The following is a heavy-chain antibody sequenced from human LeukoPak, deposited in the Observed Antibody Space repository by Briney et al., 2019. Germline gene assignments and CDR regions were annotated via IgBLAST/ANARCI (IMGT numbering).Heavy chain of an antibody. D-gene: IGHD1-26*01. CDR3: ARRSSGSYSVGGYYYYMDV. CDR1: GYSFTSYW. CDR2: IYPGDSDT. Sequence: GESLKISCKGSGYSFTSYWIGWVRQMPGKGLEWMGIIYPGDSDTRYSPSFQGPVTISADKSISTAYLQWSSLKASDTAMYYCARRSSGSYSVGGYYYYMDVWGKGTTVTVSS. V-gene: IGHV5-51*01. J-gene: IGHJ6*03.